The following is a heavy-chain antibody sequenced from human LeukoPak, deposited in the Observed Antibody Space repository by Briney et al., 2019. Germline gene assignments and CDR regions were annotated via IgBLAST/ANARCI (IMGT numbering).Heavy chain of an antibody. CDR1: GGSISSGGYY. D-gene: IGHD1/OR15-1a*01. Sequence: PSETLSLTCTVSGGSISSGGYYWSWIRQHPGKGLEWIGYIYHSGSTYYNPSLKSRVTISVDRSKNQFSLKLSSVTAADTAVYYCARAPRLQTTYYFDYWGQGTLVTVSS. V-gene: IGHV4-30-2*01. CDR3: ARAPRLQTTYYFDY. CDR2: IYHSGST. J-gene: IGHJ4*02.